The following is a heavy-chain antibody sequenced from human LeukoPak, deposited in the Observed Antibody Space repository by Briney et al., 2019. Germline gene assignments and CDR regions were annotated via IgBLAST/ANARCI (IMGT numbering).Heavy chain of an antibody. V-gene: IGHV3-30*04. J-gene: IGHJ4*02. CDR1: GFTFSSYA. Sequence: GGSLRLSCAASGFTFSSYAMHWVRQAPGKGLEWVAVISYDGSNKYYADSVKGRFTISRDNSKNTLYLQMNSLRAEDTAVYYCAKDFRIGYSAHFDYWGQGALVTVSS. CDR3: AKDFRIGYSAHFDY. D-gene: IGHD2-21*01. CDR2: ISYDGSNK.